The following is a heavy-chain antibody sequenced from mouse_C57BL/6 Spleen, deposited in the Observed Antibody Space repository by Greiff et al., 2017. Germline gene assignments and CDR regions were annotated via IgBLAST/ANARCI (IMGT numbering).Heavy chain of an antibody. Sequence: EVKVEESGGGLVQPGGSMKLSCVASGFTFSNYWMNWVRQSPEKGLEWVAQIRLKSDNYATHYAESVKGRFTISRDDSKSSVYLQMNNLRAEDTGIYYCTGDYDYDKLWYFDVWGTGTTVTVSS. CDR3: TGDYDYDKLWYFDV. CDR2: IRLKSDNYAT. V-gene: IGHV6-3*01. D-gene: IGHD2-4*01. CDR1: GFTFSNYW. J-gene: IGHJ1*03.